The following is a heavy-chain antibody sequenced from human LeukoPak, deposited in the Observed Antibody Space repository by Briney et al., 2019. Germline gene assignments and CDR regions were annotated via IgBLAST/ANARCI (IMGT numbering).Heavy chain of an antibody. J-gene: IGHJ4*02. Sequence: AAVKVSCKASGYTFTGYYMHWVRQAPGQGLEWMGWINPNSGGTNYAQKFQGRVTMTRDTSISTAYMELSRLRSDDTVVYYCARGDSSNWYRFDYWGQGTLVTVSS. D-gene: IGHD6-13*01. CDR1: GYTFTGYY. V-gene: IGHV1-2*02. CDR2: INPNSGGT. CDR3: ARGDSSNWYRFDY.